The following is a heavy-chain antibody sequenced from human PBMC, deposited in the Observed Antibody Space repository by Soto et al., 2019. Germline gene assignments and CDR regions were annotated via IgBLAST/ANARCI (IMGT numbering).Heavy chain of an antibody. Sequence: PVRSLRLSCAAAGFSVSSNYVSWVRQAPGKGLEWVSIIYSGGTTYYADSVKGRFTISRDNSKNTLYLQMNSLRAEDTALYYCARGITILTKGPSDYWGQGTLVTVSS. CDR3: ARGITILTKGPSDY. CDR1: GFSVSSNY. V-gene: IGHV3-53*01. D-gene: IGHD3-9*01. CDR2: IYSGGTT. J-gene: IGHJ4*02.